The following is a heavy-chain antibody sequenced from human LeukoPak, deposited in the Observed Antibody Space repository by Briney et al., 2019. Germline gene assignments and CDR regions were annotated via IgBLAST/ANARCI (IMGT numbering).Heavy chain of an antibody. CDR1: GFTFSSYE. CDR3: ARGVVVPSIAARREDWYFDL. D-gene: IGHD6-6*01. J-gene: IGHJ2*01. V-gene: IGHV3-48*03. Sequence: TGGSLRLSCAASGFTFSSYEMNWVRQAPGKGLEWVSYISSSGSTIYYADSVKGRFTISRDNAKNSLYLQMNSLRAEDTAVYYCARGVVVPSIAARREDWYFDLWGRGTLVTVSS. CDR2: ISSSGSTI.